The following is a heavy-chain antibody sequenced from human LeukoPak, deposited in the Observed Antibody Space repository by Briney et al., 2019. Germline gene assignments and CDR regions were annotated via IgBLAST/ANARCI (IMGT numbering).Heavy chain of an antibody. CDR1: GGSISSHY. Sequence: SETLSLTCTVSGGSISSHYWSWIRQPPGKGLEWIGYIYYSGSTNYNPSLKNRVTISVDTSKNQFSLKLSSVTAADTAVYYCAGVVIIDYYYYYMDVWGKGTTVTVSS. CDR2: IYYSGST. V-gene: IGHV4-59*11. CDR3: AGVVIIDYYYYYMDV. J-gene: IGHJ6*03. D-gene: IGHD3-3*01.